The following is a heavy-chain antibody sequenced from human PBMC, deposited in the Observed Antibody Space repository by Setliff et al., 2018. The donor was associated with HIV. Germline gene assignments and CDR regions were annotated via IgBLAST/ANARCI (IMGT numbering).Heavy chain of an antibody. CDR3: ASSWSRVPYYGLDV. D-gene: IGHD6-13*01. J-gene: IGHJ6*02. V-gene: IGHV1-8*01. CDR2: MNPNSGNT. CDR1: GHTFTSYD. Sequence: ASVKVSCKASGHTFTSYDINWVRQATGRGLGWMGWMNPNSGNTGYAQKFQGRVTMTRNTSISTAYMELSSLRSEDSAVYYCASSWSRVPYYGLDVWGQGTTVTVSS.